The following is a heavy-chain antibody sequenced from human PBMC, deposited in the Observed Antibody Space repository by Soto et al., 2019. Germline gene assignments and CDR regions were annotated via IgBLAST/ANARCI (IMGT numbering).Heavy chain of an antibody. CDR1: CFTFSNAW. CDR3: TTSAYLMGVVIHDY. J-gene: IGHJ4*02. CDR2: IKSKTDGGTT. D-gene: IGHD3-3*01. Sequence: PGGSLRLSCAASCFTFSNAWMNWVRQAPGKGLEWVGRIKSKTDGGTTDYAAPVKGRFTISRDDSKNTLYLQMNSLKTEDTAVYYCTTSAYLMGVVIHDYWGQGTLVTVSS. V-gene: IGHV3-15*07.